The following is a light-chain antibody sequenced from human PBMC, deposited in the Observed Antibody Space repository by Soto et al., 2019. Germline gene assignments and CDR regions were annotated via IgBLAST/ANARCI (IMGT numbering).Light chain of an antibody. CDR2: GNS. CDR1: SSNIGAGHD. J-gene: IGLJ1*01. Sequence: QSVLTQPPSVSGAPGQSVTISCTGSSSNIGAGHDVHWYQQFPGTAPKVLIYGNSNRPSGVPDRFSGSKSGTSASLAITGLQAEDEADYYCQSYDNSLSGSKVFGTGTKVT. V-gene: IGLV1-40*01. CDR3: QSYDNSLSGSKV.